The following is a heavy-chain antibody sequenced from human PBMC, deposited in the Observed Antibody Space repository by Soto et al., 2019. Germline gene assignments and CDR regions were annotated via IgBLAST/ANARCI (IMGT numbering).Heavy chain of an antibody. Sequence: QVQLVESGGGVVQPGRSLRLSCAASGFTFSSYAMHWVRQAPGKGLEWVAVISYVGSNKYYAESVKGRFTISRENSKNSLYLQMNSLRAKYTAVYYCARDEGSDRSYFDYWGQGTLVTVSS. CDR3: ARDEGSDRSYFDY. J-gene: IGHJ4*02. D-gene: IGHD3-22*01. CDR1: GFTFSSYA. V-gene: IGHV3-30-3*01. CDR2: ISYVGSNK.